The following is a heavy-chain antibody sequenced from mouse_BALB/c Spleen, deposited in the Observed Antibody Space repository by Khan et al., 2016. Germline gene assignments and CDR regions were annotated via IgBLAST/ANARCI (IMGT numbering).Heavy chain of an antibody. CDR1: GYTFTNYG. J-gene: IGHJ4*01. Sequence: QIQLVQSGPELKKPGETVKISCKASGYTFTNYGMNWVQQAPGKGLKWMGWINTYTGEPTYADDFKGRFAFSLETSASTAYLQINNLKNEDMATYFCARKTRGYYAMDYWGQGTSVTVSS. V-gene: IGHV9-1*02. CDR2: INTYTGEP. CDR3: ARKTRGYYAMDY. D-gene: IGHD3-1*01.